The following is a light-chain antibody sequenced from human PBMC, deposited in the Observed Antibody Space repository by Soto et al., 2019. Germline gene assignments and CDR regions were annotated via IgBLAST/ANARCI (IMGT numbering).Light chain of an antibody. J-gene: IGKJ4*01. CDR1: RNIKTS. CDR3: QQISSFPPT. V-gene: IGKV1-12*01. Sequence: DIQMTQSPSSVSASVGDRVTITCRASRNIKTSLAWYQQRPGKGPELLIYDASTLQSGVPSRISGSGSGTEFTLTISRLQPEDFATFYCQQISSFPPTFAGGTKVAI. CDR2: DAS.